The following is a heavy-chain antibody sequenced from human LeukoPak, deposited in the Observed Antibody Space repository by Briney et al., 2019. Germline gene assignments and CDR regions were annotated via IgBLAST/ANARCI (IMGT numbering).Heavy chain of an antibody. Sequence: SGGSLRLSCAASGFTFSSYWMHWVRQAPGKGLVWVSRINSDGSSTSYADSVKGRFTISRDNAKNTLYLQMNSLRAEDTAVYYRARDLNYYDSSGYNMPWGQGTLVTVSS. D-gene: IGHD3-22*01. CDR1: GFTFSSYW. CDR3: ARDLNYYDSSGYNMP. V-gene: IGHV3-74*01. CDR2: INSDGSST. J-gene: IGHJ4*02.